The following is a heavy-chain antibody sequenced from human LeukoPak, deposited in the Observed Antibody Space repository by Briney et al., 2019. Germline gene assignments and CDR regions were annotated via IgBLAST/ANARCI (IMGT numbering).Heavy chain of an antibody. CDR1: GYTFTSYG. V-gene: IGHV1-18*01. D-gene: IGHD3-10*01. J-gene: IGHJ4*02. Sequence: ASVKVSCKASGYTFTSYGISWGRQAPGQGLEWMGWISAYNGNTNYAQKLQGRVTMTTDTSTSTAYMELRSLRSDDTAVYYCARDYYGSGSYYPLTHFDYWGQGTLVTVSS. CDR3: ARDYYGSGSYYPLTHFDY. CDR2: ISAYNGNT.